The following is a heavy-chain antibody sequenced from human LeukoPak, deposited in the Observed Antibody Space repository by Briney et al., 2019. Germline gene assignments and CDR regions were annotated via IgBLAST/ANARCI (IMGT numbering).Heavy chain of an antibody. D-gene: IGHD3-9*01. Sequence: PSETLSLTCAVYGGSFSGYYWSWIRQPPGKGLEWIGEINHSGSTNYNPSLKSRVTISVDTSKNQFSLKLSSVTAADTAVYYCAAGGLRYFDWLPQLDYWGQGTLVTVSS. J-gene: IGHJ4*02. CDR1: GGSFSGYY. CDR2: INHSGST. V-gene: IGHV4-34*01. CDR3: AAGGLRYFDWLPQLDY.